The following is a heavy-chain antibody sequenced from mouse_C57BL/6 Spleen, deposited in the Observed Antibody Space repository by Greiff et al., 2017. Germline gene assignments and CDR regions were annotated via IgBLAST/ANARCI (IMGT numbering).Heavy chain of an antibody. CDR1: GYTFTSYW. CDR3: ARFGGYGGY. D-gene: IGHD1-1*02. J-gene: IGHJ2*01. CDR2: IDPSDSYT. V-gene: IGHV1-59*01. Sequence: QVQLQQPGPELVRPGTSVKLSCKASGYTFTSYWMHWVKQRPGQGLEWIGVIDPSDSYTNYTQKFKGKTTLTVDTSSSTAYMQLSRLTSEDSAVYYCARFGGYGGYWGQGTTLTVSS.